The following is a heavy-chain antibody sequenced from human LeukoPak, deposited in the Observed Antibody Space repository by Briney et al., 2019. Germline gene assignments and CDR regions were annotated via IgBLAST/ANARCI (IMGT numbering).Heavy chain of an antibody. CDR1: GFTFSSYG. J-gene: IGHJ4*02. CDR3: AKVIKELLWFGELLSEIDY. CDR2: ISGSGGST. V-gene: IGHV3-23*01. Sequence: GGSLRLSCAASGFTFSSYGMSWVRQAPGKGLEWVSAISGSGGSTYYADSVKGRFTISRDNSKNTLYLQMNSLRAEDTAVYYCAKVIKELLWFGELLSEIDYWGQGTLVTVSS. D-gene: IGHD3-10*01.